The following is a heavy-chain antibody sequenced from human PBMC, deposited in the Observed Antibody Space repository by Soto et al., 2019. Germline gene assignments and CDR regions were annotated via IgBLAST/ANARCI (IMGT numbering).Heavy chain of an antibody. J-gene: IGHJ4*02. V-gene: IGHV3-33*01. CDR3: ARYKSGHSDY. Sequence: QGQLVESGGGVVQPGRSLRLSCAASGFIFSSFGMHWVRQAPGKGLEWVAVIWYHGNSMYYAESVKGRFTVSRDNSKNMLYLKMNNLRAEDTAVYYCARYKSGHSDYWGQGTLVTVSS. CDR2: IWYHGNSM. D-gene: IGHD5-12*01. CDR1: GFIFSSFG.